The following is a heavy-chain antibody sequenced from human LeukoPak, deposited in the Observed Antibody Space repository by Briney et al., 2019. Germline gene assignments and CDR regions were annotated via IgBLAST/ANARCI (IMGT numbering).Heavy chain of an antibody. V-gene: IGHV1-8*01. J-gene: IGHJ5*02. CDR1: GYTFTSYD. D-gene: IGHD3-3*01. CDR2: MNPNSGNT. Sequence: ASVKVSCKASGYTFTSYDINWVRQATGQGLEWMGWMNPNSGNTGYAQKFQGSVTMTRNTSISTAYMELSSLRSEDTAVYYCARGLRITIFGVVIRRATNNWFDPWGQGTLVTVSS. CDR3: ARGLRITIFGVVIRRATNNWFDP.